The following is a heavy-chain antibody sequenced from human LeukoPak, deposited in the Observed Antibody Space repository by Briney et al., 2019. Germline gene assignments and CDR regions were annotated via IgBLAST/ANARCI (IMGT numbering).Heavy chain of an antibody. D-gene: IGHD3-10*01. J-gene: IGHJ6*03. Sequence: PGGSLRLSCAASGFTFSSYGMHWVRQAPGKGLEWVSYISSSSSTIYYADSVKGRFTISRDNAKNSLYLQMNSLRAEDTAVYYCARPGTMVRGVIIDYYYYMDVWGKGTTVTVSS. V-gene: IGHV3-48*01. CDR1: GFTFSSYG. CDR2: ISSSSSTI. CDR3: ARPGTMVRGVIIDYYYYMDV.